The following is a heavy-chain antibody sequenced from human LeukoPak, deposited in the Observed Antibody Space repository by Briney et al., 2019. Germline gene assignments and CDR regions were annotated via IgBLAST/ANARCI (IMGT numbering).Heavy chain of an antibody. CDR1: GFTFSNFA. CDR3: AKEHSVLTMMRGLDS. J-gene: IGHJ4*02. CDR2: IRVSGGSI. D-gene: IGHD3-22*01. Sequence: GGSLRLSCALSGFTFSNFALHWVRQAPGKGLEWVSGIRVSGGSIYYADSVTGRFTISRDNSKDTLYLQMNSLRVEDTALYYCAKEHSVLTMMRGLDSWGQGTLVTVSS. V-gene: IGHV3-23*01.